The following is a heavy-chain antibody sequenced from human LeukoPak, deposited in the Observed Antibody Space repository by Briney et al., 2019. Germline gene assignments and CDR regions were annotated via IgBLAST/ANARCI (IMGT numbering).Heavy chain of an antibody. CDR3: ARGGSRSYTSSTLDY. V-gene: IGHV4-34*01. CDR2: INHSGST. J-gene: IGHJ4*02. CDR1: GGSFSGYY. Sequence: PSETLSLTCAVYGGSFSGYYWSWIRQPPGKGLEWIGEINHSGSTNYNPSLKSRVTVSMDTSKNRFSLKLSFLTAADTAVYSCARGGSRSYTSSTLDYWGQGTLVTVAS. D-gene: IGHD5/OR15-5a*01.